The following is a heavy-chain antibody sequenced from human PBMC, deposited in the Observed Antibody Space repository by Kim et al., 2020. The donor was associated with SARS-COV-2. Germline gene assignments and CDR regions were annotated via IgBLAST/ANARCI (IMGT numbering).Heavy chain of an antibody. Sequence: ASVKVSCKASGYTFTSYDINWVRQATGQGLEWMGWMNPNSGNTGYAQKFQGRVTMTRNTSISTAYMELSSLRSEDTAVYYCARGRGSKQWLSTVRFDPWAREPWSPSPQ. D-gene: IGHD6-19*01. CDR1: GYTFTSYD. V-gene: IGHV1-8*01. J-gene: IGHJ5*02. CDR2: MNPNSGNT. CDR3: ARGRGSKQWLSTVRFDP.